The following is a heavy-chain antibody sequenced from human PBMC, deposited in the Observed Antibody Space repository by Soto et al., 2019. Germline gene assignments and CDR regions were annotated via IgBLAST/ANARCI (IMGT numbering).Heavy chain of an antibody. J-gene: IGHJ4*02. Sequence: LTCSVSGNSLSSYGMHWVRQAPGKGLEWVAVISYDGSNKYYADSVKGRFTISRDNSKNTLYLQMNSLRAEDTAVYYCAKVGTTMVYSMGLRRPNNYFLYSCPAPL. CDR1: GNSLSSYG. V-gene: IGHV3-30*18. CDR3: AKVGTTMVYSMGLRRPNNYFLY. D-gene: IGHD2-8*01. CDR2: ISYDGSNK.